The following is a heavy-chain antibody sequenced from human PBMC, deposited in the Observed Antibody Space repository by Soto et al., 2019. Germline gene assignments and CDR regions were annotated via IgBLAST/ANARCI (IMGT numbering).Heavy chain of an antibody. J-gene: IGHJ1*01. CDR1: GFIFTSYS. D-gene: IGHD6-19*01. CDR3: ARDRSADRFVQYFQH. CDR2: ISSRSDSI. Sequence: EVQLVESGGGLVQRGGSLRLSCAASGFIFTSYSMVWFRQAPGKGLEWVSSISSRSDSIYYADSVKGRFTISRDNAQNSLYLQMNSLTSEDTAVYYCARDRSADRFVQYFQHWGPGTLVTVSS. V-gene: IGHV3-21*01.